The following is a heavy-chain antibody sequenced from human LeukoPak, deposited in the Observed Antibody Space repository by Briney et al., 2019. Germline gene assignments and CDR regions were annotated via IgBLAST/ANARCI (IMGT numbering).Heavy chain of an antibody. CDR1: GFIFSSYG. CDR2: IRYDGSNK. D-gene: IGHD5-24*01. CDR3: AKDPLRGGYNDEAGDY. J-gene: IGHJ4*02. Sequence: QPGGSLGLSCAASGFIFSSYGMHWVRQAPGKGLEWVAFIRYDGSNKYYADSVKGRFTLSRDDSKNTLYLQMNSLRTEDTAMYYCAKDPLRGGYNDEAGDYWGQGTLVIVSS. V-gene: IGHV3-30*02.